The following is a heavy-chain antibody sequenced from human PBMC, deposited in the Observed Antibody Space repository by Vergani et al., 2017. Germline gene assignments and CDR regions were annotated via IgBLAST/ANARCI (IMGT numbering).Heavy chain of an antibody. CDR3: AKDLIGAIYYGSGSDV. J-gene: IGHJ6*02. CDR1: GFTFSSYG. Sequence: QVQLVESGGGVVQPGGSLRLSCAASGFTFSSYGMHWVRQAPGKGLEWVAFTRYDGSNKYYADSVKGLFTISRDNSKTTLYLQMNSLRAANTAVYYCAKDLIGAIYYGSGSDVWGQGTTVTVSS. V-gene: IGHV3-30*02. CDR2: TRYDGSNK. D-gene: IGHD3-10*01.